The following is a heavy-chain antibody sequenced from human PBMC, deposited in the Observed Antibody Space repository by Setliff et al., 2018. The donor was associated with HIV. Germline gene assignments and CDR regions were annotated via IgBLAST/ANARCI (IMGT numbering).Heavy chain of an antibody. CDR3: ARGSAVVTAKLDY. D-gene: IGHD2-21*02. CDR2: IYTSGST. J-gene: IGHJ4*02. V-gene: IGHV4-61*09. CDR1: GGSTSSGSYY. Sequence: TLSLTCTVSGGSTSSGSYYWSWIRQPAGKGLEWIGHIYTSGSTNYNPSLKSRVTLSVDTSKNQFSLSLTSVTGADTAVYSCARGSAVVTAKLDYWGQGTLVTVSS.